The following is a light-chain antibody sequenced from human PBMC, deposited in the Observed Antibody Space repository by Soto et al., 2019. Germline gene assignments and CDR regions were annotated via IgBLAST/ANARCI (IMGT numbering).Light chain of an antibody. J-gene: IGLJ2*01. CDR3: QSYDSGLSGPV. CDR1: SSNVGAGYA. Sequence: QPVLTQPPSVSGAPGQRVTISCTGSSSNVGAGYAVHWYQQLPGTAPKLLIYVDNNRPSGVPDRFSGSKSGTSASLAISGLQAEDEADYYCQSYDSGLSGPVFGGGTKLTVL. V-gene: IGLV1-40*01. CDR2: VDN.